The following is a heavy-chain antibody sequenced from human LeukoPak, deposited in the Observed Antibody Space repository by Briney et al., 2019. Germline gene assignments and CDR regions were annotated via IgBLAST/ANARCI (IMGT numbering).Heavy chain of an antibody. CDR3: ARALPDYYYDSSGYYQYYFDY. J-gene: IGHJ4*02. D-gene: IGHD3-22*01. CDR2: IYSGGRT. V-gene: IGHV3-53*01. CDR1: GFTVSSNY. Sequence: XSCAASGFTVSSNYMSWVRQAPGKGLEWVSVIYSGGRTYYADSVKGGFTISRENSKKKMKLKRKSRRAEDTAVYYCARALPDYYYDSSGYYQYYFDYWGQGTLVTVSS.